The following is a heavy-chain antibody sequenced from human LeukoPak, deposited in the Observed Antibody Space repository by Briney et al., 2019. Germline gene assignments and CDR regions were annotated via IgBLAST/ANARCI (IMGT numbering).Heavy chain of an antibody. D-gene: IGHD2-15*01. CDR3: ARDCSGGSCYSSYYYYYGMDV. Sequence: ASVTVSCKASGYTFTSYGISWVRQAPGQGLEWMGWISAYNGNTNYAQKLQGRVTMTTDTSTSTAYMELRSLRSDDTAVYYCARDCSGGSCYSSYYYYYGMDVWGQGTTVTVSS. CDR1: GYTFTSYG. CDR2: ISAYNGNT. V-gene: IGHV1-18*01. J-gene: IGHJ6*02.